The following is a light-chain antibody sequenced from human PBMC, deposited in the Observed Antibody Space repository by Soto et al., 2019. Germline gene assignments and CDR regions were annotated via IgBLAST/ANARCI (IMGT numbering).Light chain of an antibody. Sequence: DMVMTQSPDSLALSLGDRSNINXKSSQSLVYSLHNKNHLVWYQQKAVQPPKLLLYWASYREYGGPDRCSGSGSVTAFAPTISSRQAEDVAVYYRQQYYDTPWTFGQGTKVDIK. J-gene: IGKJ1*01. CDR1: QSLVYSLHNKNH. CDR3: QQYYDTPWT. V-gene: IGKV4-1*01. CDR2: WAS.